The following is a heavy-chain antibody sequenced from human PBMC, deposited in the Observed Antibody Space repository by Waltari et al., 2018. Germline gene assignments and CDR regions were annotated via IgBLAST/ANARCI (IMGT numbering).Heavy chain of an antibody. CDR1: GYTFTSYA. J-gene: IGHJ4*02. CDR2: INAGNGNT. Sequence: QVQLVQSGAEVKKPGASVKVSCKASGYTFTSYAMHWVRQAPGQRLEWMGWINAGNGNTKYSQKFQGRVTITRDTSASTAYMELSSLRSEDTAVYYCARGDPRVRVGGYDFWGQGTLVTVSS. D-gene: IGHD5-12*01. V-gene: IGHV1-3*01. CDR3: ARGDPRVRVGGYDF.